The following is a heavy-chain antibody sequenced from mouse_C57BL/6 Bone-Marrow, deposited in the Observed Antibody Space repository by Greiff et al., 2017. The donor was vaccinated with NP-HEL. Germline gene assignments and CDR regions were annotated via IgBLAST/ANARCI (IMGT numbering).Heavy chain of an antibody. Sequence: VHLVESGPGLVAPSQSLSITCTVSGFSLTSYAISWVRQPPGKGLEWLGVIWTGGGTNYNSALKSRLSISKDNSKSQVFLKMNSLQTDDTARYYCASPRGGSSPYYYAMDYWGQGTSVTVSS. D-gene: IGHD1-1*01. V-gene: IGHV2-9-1*01. J-gene: IGHJ4*01. CDR1: GFSLTSYA. CDR3: ASPRGGSSPYYYAMDY. CDR2: IWTGGGT.